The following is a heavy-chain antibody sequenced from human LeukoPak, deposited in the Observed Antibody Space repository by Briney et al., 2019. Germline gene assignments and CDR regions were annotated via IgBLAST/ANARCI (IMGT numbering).Heavy chain of an antibody. V-gene: IGHV1-18*01. D-gene: IGHD2-8*01. CDR2: ISAYNGNT. J-gene: IGHJ2*01. Sequence: ASVTVSCKASGYTFTSYGISWVRQAPGQGLEWMGWISAYNGNTNYAQKLQGRVTMTTDTSTSTAYMELRSLRSDDTAVYYCARDWCTNGVCFSWYFDLWGRGTLVTVSS. CDR1: GYTFTSYG. CDR3: ARDWCTNGVCFSWYFDL.